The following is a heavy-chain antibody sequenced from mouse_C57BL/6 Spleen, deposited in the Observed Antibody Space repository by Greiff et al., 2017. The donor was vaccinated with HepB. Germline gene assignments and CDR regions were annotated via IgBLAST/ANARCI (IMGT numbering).Heavy chain of an antibody. J-gene: IGHJ4*01. CDR2: ISSGSSTI. V-gene: IGHV5-17*01. D-gene: IGHD1-1*01. Sequence: EVHLVESGGGLVKPGGSLKLSCAASGFTFSDYGMHWVRQAPEKGLEWVAYISSGSSTIYYADTVKGRFTISRDNAKNTLFLQMTSLRSEDTAMYYWARPPVLLRSPMDYWGQGTSVTVSS. CDR3: ARPPVLLRSPMDY. CDR1: GFTFSDYG.